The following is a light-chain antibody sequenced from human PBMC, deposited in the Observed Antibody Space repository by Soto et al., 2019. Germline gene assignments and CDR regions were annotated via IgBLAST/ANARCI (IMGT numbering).Light chain of an antibody. CDR2: WAS. CDR3: QQYYNTPLT. Sequence: EIVMTQSPDSLAVSLGERATINCKSSQSVLYSSSNKDYLAWYQQKPGQPPKLLFYWASTRESGVPDRFSGSGSGTDFNFTSSSLQAEDVAMYYCQQYYNTPLTFGGGTKVEIK. CDR1: QSVLYSSSNKDY. J-gene: IGKJ4*01. V-gene: IGKV4-1*01.